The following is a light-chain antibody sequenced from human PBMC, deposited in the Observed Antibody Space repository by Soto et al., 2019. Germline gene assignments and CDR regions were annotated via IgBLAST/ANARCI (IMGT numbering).Light chain of an antibody. Sequence: DIVMTQSPDSLAVSLGERATINCKSSRSVLYSPNNQNYLAWYQKKPGQPPNLLIYWPSYRESGVPYRFSGSESATDFTLTISSLQAEDVATYYCHQYADTPRTFGQGTKVEIK. V-gene: IGKV4-1*01. CDR3: HQYADTPRT. J-gene: IGKJ1*01. CDR1: RSVLYSPNNQNY. CDR2: WPS.